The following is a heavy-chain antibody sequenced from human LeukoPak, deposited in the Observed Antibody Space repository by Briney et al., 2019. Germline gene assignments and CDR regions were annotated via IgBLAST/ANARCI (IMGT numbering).Heavy chain of an antibody. CDR2: IRYDGSNK. J-gene: IGHJ4*02. D-gene: IGHD1-26*01. Sequence: PGGSLRLSCAASGFTFNNYGMHWVRQAPGKGLEWVAFIRYDGSNKYYADSVKGRFTISRDNSKNTLYLQMNSLRAEDTAEYSCARESTALVRVGATTHFDYWGQGTLVTVSS. V-gene: IGHV3-30*02. CDR1: GFTFNNYG. CDR3: ARESTALVRVGATTHFDY.